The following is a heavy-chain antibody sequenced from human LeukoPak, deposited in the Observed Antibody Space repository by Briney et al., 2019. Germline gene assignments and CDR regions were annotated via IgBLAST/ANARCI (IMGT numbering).Heavy chain of an antibody. CDR2: IFYSGST. CDR3: ARGWDYGDSYFDY. Sequence: PSETLSLTCTVSSGSISTSNYYWGWVRQPPGKALEWIGNIFYSGSTYYSPSLKSRVTISVDTSKNQFSLKLSSVTAADMAVYYCARGWDYGDSYFDYWGQGTLVTVSS. V-gene: IGHV4-39*07. J-gene: IGHJ4*02. D-gene: IGHD4-17*01. CDR1: SGSISTSNYY.